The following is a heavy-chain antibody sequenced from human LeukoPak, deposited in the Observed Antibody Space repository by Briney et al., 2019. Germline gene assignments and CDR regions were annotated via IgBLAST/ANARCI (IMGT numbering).Heavy chain of an antibody. Sequence: PSQTLSLTCTVSGGSISSGDDYWSWIRQPPGKGLEWIGYIYYSGSTYYNPSLKSRVTTSVHTSKHHFSLKLSSVTAADTAVYYCAREPLSGYYYEYYFDYWGQGTLITVSS. D-gene: IGHD3-22*01. CDR1: GGSISSGDDY. V-gene: IGHV4-30-4*01. CDR2: IYYSGST. CDR3: AREPLSGYYYEYYFDY. J-gene: IGHJ4*02.